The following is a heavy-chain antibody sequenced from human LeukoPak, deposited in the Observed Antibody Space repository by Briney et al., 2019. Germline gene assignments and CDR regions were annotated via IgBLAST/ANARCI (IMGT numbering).Heavy chain of an antibody. Sequence: GGSLRLSCAASGFTFSSYAMSWVRQAPGKGLEWVSAISGSGGSTYYADSVKGRFTISRDNSKNRLYLQVNSLRSGDTAVYSCATSTSRGCPPAVDYWGQGTLVTVSS. D-gene: IGHD6-19*01. J-gene: IGHJ4*02. CDR3: ATSTSRGCPPAVDY. CDR1: GFTFSSYA. V-gene: IGHV3-23*01. CDR2: ISGSGGST.